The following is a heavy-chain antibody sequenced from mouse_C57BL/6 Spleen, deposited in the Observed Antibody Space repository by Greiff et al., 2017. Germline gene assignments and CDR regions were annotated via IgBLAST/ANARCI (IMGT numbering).Heavy chain of an antibody. CDR1: GYTFTSYW. V-gene: IGHV1-55*01. Sequence: VQLQQPGAELVKPGASVKMSCKASGYTFTSYWITWVKQRPGQGLEWIGDIYPGSGSTNYNEKFKSKATLTVDTSSSTAYMQLSSLTSEDSAVYYCARERYYGNYNWYFDVWGTGTTVTVSS. D-gene: IGHD2-1*01. CDR2: IYPGSGST. J-gene: IGHJ1*03. CDR3: ARERYYGNYNWYFDV.